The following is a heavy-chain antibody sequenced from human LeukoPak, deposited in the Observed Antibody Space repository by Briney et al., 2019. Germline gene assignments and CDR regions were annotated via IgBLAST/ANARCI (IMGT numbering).Heavy chain of an antibody. J-gene: IGHJ5*02. D-gene: IGHD3-10*01. CDR3: ARGGYYGSGKVWFDP. CDR2: IYYGGST. V-gene: IGHV4-59*01. Sequence: SETLSLTCTVSGGSISSYYWSWIRQPPGKGLEWIGYIYYGGSTNYNPSLKSRVTISVDTSKNQFSLKLSSVTAADTAVYYCARGGYYGSGKVWFDPWGQGTLVTVSS. CDR1: GGSISSYY.